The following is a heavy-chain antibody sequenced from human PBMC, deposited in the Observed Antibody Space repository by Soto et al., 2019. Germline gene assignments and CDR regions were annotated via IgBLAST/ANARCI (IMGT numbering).Heavy chain of an antibody. D-gene: IGHD5-18*01. CDR1: GYTFSTYA. Sequence: GESLRLSCAASGYTFSTYAMTWVRQAPGKGLEWVSAISASGGGTYYADSVKGRFTISRDDSKNTLYLQMSSLRVEDAAVYYCAKVGFPYSYGYLFYYWGQGTLVTVSS. CDR3: AKVGFPYSYGYLFYY. J-gene: IGHJ4*02. V-gene: IGHV3-23*01. CDR2: ISASGGGT.